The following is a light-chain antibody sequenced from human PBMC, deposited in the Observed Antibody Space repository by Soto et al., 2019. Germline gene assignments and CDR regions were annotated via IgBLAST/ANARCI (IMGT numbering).Light chain of an antibody. J-gene: IGKJ1*01. V-gene: IGKV3-15*01. CDR3: QQYKDWPTT. CDR2: SAS. CDR1: QSLSAT. Sequence: EIVMTQSPATLSVSPGERATLSCGASQSLSATVAWYHQKSGQDPRLLIYSASIRATGVPARFSGSGSGTDFTLTITSLQFEDFGVYYCQQYKDWPTTFGQGTKVDIK.